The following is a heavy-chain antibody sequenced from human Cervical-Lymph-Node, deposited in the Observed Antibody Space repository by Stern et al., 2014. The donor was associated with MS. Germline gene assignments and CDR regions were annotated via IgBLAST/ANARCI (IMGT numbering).Heavy chain of an antibody. Sequence: VQLQESGPGLVKPSGTLSLTCAVSGGSISSRNWRSWVRRPPGKGLEWIGEIDHSGNTGYNPSLKSRVTISVDTSKNQFSLRLRSVTAADTAVYFCARGMLYDSSGYYLFYLDSWGQGTLVAVSS. V-gene: IGHV4-4*02. J-gene: IGHJ4*02. CDR3: ARGMLYDSSGYYLFYLDS. CDR1: GGSISSRNW. D-gene: IGHD3-22*01. CDR2: IDHSGNT.